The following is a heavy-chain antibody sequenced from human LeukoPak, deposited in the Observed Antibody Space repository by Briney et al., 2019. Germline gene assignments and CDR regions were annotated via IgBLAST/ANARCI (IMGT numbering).Heavy chain of an antibody. CDR2: MNPNSGNT. J-gene: IGHJ4*02. CDR3: ARGFRSRYCSGGSCFRSLDY. D-gene: IGHD2-15*01. CDR1: GYTFTSYD. V-gene: IGHV1-8*01. Sequence: ASVKVSCKASGYTFTSYDINWVRQATGQGLEWMGWMNPNSGNTGYAQKFQGRVTMTRNTSISTAYMELSSLRSEDAAVYYCARGFRSRYCSGGSCFRSLDYWGQGTLVTVSS.